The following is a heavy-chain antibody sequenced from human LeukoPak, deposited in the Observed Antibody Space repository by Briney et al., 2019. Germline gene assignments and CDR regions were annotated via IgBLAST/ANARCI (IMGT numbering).Heavy chain of an antibody. D-gene: IGHD1-26*01. CDR1: GGSISSYY. CDR3: AREVVGATSYYYYYYMDV. V-gene: IGHV4-4*07. Sequence: PSETLSLTCTVSGGSISSYYWSWIRQPAGKGLEWIGRIYTSGSTNYNPSLKSRVTMSVVTSKNQFSLKLSSVTAADTAVYYCAREVVGATSYYYYYYMDVWGKGTTVTVSS. J-gene: IGHJ6*03. CDR2: IYTSGST.